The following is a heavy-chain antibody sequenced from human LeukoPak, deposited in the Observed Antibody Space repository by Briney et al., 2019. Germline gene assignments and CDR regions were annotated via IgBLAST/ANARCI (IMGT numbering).Heavy chain of an antibody. D-gene: IGHD6-19*01. J-gene: IGHJ6*02. CDR1: GHTFTGYY. Sequence: ASVKVSCKSSGHTFTGYYMHWVRQAPGQGLEWMGCINPNSGGTNYAQKFQGRVTMTRDTSISTAYMELSRLRSDDTAVYYCARDTIAVAGPHYYYYYGMDVWGQGTTVTVSS. V-gene: IGHV1-2*02. CDR2: INPNSGGT. CDR3: ARDTIAVAGPHYYYYYGMDV.